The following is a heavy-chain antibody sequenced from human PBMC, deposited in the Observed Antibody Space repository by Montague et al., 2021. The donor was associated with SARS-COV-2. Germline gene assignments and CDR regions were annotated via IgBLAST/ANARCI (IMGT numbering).Heavy chain of an antibody. CDR1: GGSFSNYY. D-gene: IGHD2-2*01. CDR3: ASGRRPVVVPGAGPAGRAFDI. V-gene: IGHV4-34*01. J-gene: IGHJ3*02. CDR2: VNQSGTT. Sequence: SETLSLTCAISGGSFSNYYWCWIRQPPGKGLEWIGEVNQSGTTIYNPSVKSGVTISVYTSKNQFYLRLNSVTAADTAVYYCASGRRPVVVPGAGPAGRAFDIWGQGTMVTVSS.